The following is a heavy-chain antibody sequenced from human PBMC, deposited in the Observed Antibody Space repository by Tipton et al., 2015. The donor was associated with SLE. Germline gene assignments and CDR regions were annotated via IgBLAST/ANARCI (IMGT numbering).Heavy chain of an antibody. CDR3: ARDRGYDYVWGSYRRWFDP. D-gene: IGHD3-16*02. V-gene: IGHV1-18*01. CDR1: GYTFTSYG. CDR2: ISAYNGNT. Sequence: QLVQSGPEVKKPGASVKVSCKASGYTFTSYGISWVRQAPGQGLEWMGWISAYNGNTNYAQKLQGRVTMTTDTSTSTAYMELRSLRSDDTAVYYCARDRGYDYVWGSYRRWFDPWGQGTLVTVSS. J-gene: IGHJ5*02.